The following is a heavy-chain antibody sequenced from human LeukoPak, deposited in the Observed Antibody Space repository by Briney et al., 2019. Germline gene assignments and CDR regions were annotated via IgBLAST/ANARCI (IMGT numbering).Heavy chain of an antibody. CDR2: ISSSGDAI. CDR3: VRDPRGSYPFDY. Sequence: PGGSLRLSCAASGFTFSSYEMNWVRQAPGKGLEWVSYISSSGDAIYSADSVKGRFTISRDNAKNSLYLQMDSLRVEDTAVYYCVRDPRGSYPFDYWGQGTLVTVSS. D-gene: IGHD1-26*01. J-gene: IGHJ4*02. V-gene: IGHV3-48*03. CDR1: GFTFSSYE.